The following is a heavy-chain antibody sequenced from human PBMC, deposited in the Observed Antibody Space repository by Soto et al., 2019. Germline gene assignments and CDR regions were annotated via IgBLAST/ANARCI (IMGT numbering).Heavy chain of an antibody. J-gene: IGHJ4*02. Sequence: SGGGLVPPGGSLRLSCVASEFTFSDHYMDWVRQAPGKGLEWVGRIRKKANGYTTEYAASVKGRFTISRDDSKNSLYVQMNSLKTDDPAVYYCVSADGGCFVDCWGQGTLVTVSS. CDR2: IRKKANGYTT. CDR3: VSADGGCFVDC. V-gene: IGHV3-72*01. CDR1: EFTFSDHY. D-gene: IGHD3-10*01.